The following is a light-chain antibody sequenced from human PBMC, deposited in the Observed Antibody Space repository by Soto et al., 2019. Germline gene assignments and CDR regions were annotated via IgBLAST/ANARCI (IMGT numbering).Light chain of an antibody. CDR3: QQRSNWPLT. Sequence: PGERATVSCRASQTVRGIYLAWYQQKPGQAPRLLIYDVSNRATGVPARFSGSGSETDFSLTISSLEPEDFAVYYCQQRSNWPLTFGGGTKVDIK. CDR2: DVS. V-gene: IGKV3-11*01. CDR1: QTVRGIY. J-gene: IGKJ4*01.